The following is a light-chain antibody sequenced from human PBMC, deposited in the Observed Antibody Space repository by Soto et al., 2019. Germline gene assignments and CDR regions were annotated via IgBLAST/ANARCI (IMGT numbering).Light chain of an antibody. CDR3: QQYNNWPPIT. J-gene: IGKJ5*01. CDR2: GAS. Sequence: EIVMTQSSAPLSVSPGERATLSCRASQSISNNVAWYQQKPGQAPRLLIYGASTRATGIPARFSGSWSGTEFTLTISSLQSEDFAVYYCQQYNNWPPITFGQGTRREIK. V-gene: IGKV3-15*01. CDR1: QSISNN.